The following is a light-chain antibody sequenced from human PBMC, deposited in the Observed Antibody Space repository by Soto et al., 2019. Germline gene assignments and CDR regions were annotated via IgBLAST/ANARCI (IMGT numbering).Light chain of an antibody. CDR2: DVI. V-gene: IGLV2-11*01. CDR1: SSDVAGYNS. Sequence: QSALTQPRSVSGSPGQSVTISCTGTSSDVAGYNSVSWCQHHPGAAPTLKIFDVIKRPSGVPDRSSGSRSGTSASLAITGLQAEDEADYYCQAYDYSLTASVFGGGTKLTVL. CDR3: QAYDYSLTASV. J-gene: IGLJ3*02.